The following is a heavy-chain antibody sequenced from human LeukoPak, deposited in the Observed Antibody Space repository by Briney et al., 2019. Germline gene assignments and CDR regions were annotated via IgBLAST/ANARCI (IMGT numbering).Heavy chain of an antibody. CDR1: GFTFSSYS. Sequence: PGGSLRLSCAASGFTFSSYSMNWVRQAPGKGLEWVSYISSSSSTIYYADSAKGRFTISRDNAKNSLYLQMNSLRAEDTAVYYCARGRYSGVAYNFDYWGQGTLVTVSS. V-gene: IGHV3-48*01. CDR2: ISSSSSTI. D-gene: IGHD3-3*01. CDR3: ARGRYSGVAYNFDY. J-gene: IGHJ4*02.